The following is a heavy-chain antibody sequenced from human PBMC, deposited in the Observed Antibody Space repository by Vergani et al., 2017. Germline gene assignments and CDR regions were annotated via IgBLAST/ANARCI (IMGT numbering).Heavy chain of an antibody. Sequence: EVQLLESGGDLVQPGGSLRLSCAASGFTFNHYAMNWVRQAPGKGLEWVSGISGSGGSTYYAGSVKGRFTISRDNAKNSLYLQMNSLRAEDTAVYYCASLTSRRYYDSSGFGDAFDIWGQGTMVTVSS. CDR2: ISGSGGST. D-gene: IGHD3-22*01. J-gene: IGHJ3*02. V-gene: IGHV3-23*01. CDR3: ASLTSRRYYDSSGFGDAFDI. CDR1: GFTFNHYA.